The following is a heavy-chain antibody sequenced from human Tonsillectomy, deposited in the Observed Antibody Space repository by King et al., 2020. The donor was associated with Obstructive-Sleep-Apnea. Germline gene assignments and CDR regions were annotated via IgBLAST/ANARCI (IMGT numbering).Heavy chain of an antibody. CDR1: GFSFDDYA. V-gene: IGHV3-9*01. CDR2: ISWNSDTI. CDR3: VKDKAGEYSPGWDLID. D-gene: IGHD6-19*01. J-gene: IGHJ4*02. Sequence: VQLVESGGGLVQPGRSLRLSCAASGFSFDDYAMHWVRQAPGKGLEWVSGISWNSDTIGYADSVKGRFTISRDNAKNSLYLQMNSLRAGDTALYFRVKDKAGEYSPGWDLIDWGQGTLVTVSS.